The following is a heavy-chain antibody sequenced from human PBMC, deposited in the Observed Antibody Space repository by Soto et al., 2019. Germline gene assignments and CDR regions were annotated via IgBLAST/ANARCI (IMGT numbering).Heavy chain of an antibody. CDR3: ARDPEWELSFGLPDAFDI. CDR1: GGSINSHF. J-gene: IGHJ3*02. Sequence: SETLSLTCSVSGGSINSHFWTWIRQPPGTGLECIGYTHHTGRTHYNPSLKSRITISIDTSKNQFSLNLTSVTAADTAVYYCARDPEWELSFGLPDAFDIWGQGTMVTVSS. CDR2: THHTGRT. D-gene: IGHD1-26*01. V-gene: IGHV4-59*11.